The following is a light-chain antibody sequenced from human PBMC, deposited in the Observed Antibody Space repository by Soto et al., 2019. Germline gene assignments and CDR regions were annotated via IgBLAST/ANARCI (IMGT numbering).Light chain of an antibody. J-gene: IGKJ1*01. Sequence: EIVLTQSPATLSLSPGERATLSCRASQSVSSYLAWYQQKPAQAPRLLIYGVSTRATGTPARFSGSGSGTEFTLTISSVQSEDFAVYYCQQYNNWLQTFGQGT. CDR1: QSVSSY. V-gene: IGKV3-15*01. CDR2: GVS. CDR3: QQYNNWLQT.